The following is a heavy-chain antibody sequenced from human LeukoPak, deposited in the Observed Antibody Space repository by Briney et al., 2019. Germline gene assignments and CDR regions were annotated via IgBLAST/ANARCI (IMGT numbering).Heavy chain of an antibody. D-gene: IGHD1-26*01. CDR1: GFTFSSYW. J-gene: IGHJ4*02. CDR3: ARDASGRYYFDY. Sequence: GGSLRLSCGASGFTFSSYWMHWVRQAPGKGLVWVSRINNDGSSTSYADSVQGRFTISRDNAENTLYLQMNSLRAEDTALYYCARDASGRYYFDYWGQGTLVTVSS. CDR2: INNDGSST. V-gene: IGHV3-74*01.